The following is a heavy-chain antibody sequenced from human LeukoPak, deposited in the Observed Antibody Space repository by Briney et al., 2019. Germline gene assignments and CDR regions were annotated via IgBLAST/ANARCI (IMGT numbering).Heavy chain of an antibody. CDR1: GYTFTSYG. D-gene: IGHD4-17*01. Sequence: ASVKVSCKASGYTFTSYGISWVRQAPGQGHEWMGWISAYNGNTNYAQKLQGRVTMTTDTSTSTAYMELRSLRSDDTAVYYCALTTVTTDDAFDIWGQGTMVTVSS. CDR2: ISAYNGNT. CDR3: ALTTVTTDDAFDI. V-gene: IGHV1-18*01. J-gene: IGHJ3*02.